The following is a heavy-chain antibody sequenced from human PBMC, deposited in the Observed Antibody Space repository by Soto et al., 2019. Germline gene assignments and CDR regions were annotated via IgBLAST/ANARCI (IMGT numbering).Heavy chain of an antibody. V-gene: IGHV1-46*01. J-gene: IGHJ6*02. Sequence: ASVKVSVKASGYIFSSHCIYWVRQPPGQGLQCMGIINPGGGRTAYAQKFQGRVTLTRDMSTSTVYMELTSLTYDDTAVHYCARDVAGPGATYVMDVWGQGTTVTVSS. CDR2: INPGGGRT. D-gene: IGHD2-2*01. CDR1: GYIFSSHC. CDR3: ARDVAGPGATYVMDV.